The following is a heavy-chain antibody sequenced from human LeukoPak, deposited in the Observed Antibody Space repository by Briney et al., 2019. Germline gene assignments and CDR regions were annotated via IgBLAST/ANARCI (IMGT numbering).Heavy chain of an antibody. Sequence: GGSLRLSCAASGFTFSSYGMNWVRQAPGKGLEWVSGLTTDGGKTYHPDSVKGRFTNSRDNSKNTLFLQMSSLGVEDTAIYYCARRVPGTRYFDFWGQGTLATVSS. CDR3: ARRVPGTRYFDF. CDR2: LTTDGGKT. D-gene: IGHD6-19*01. J-gene: IGHJ4*02. V-gene: IGHV3-23*01. CDR1: GFTFSSYG.